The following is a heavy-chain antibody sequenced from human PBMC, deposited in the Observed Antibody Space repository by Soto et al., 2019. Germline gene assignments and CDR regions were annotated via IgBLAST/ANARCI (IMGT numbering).Heavy chain of an antibody. J-gene: IGHJ6*03. CDR1: GGSISSYY. Sequence: QVQLQESGPGLVKPSETLSLTCTVSGGSISSYYWSWIRQPPGKGLEWIGYIYDSGSTNYNPSLKSRVTISVDTSKNQFSLKLSSVTAADTAVYYCARIGAHDYDFWSGYYDYYYYYMDVWGKGTTVTVSS. D-gene: IGHD3-3*01. V-gene: IGHV4-59*08. CDR3: ARIGAHDYDFWSGYYDYYYYYMDV. CDR2: IYDSGST.